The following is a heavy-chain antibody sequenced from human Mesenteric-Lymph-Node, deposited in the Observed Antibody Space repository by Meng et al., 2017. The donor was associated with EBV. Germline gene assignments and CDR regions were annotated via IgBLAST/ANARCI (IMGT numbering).Heavy chain of an antibody. CDR3: ARGNNYYDYRDPFDY. CDR2: ISYDGSNT. J-gene: IGHJ4*02. D-gene: IGHD4-17*01. V-gene: IGHV3-30*03. Sequence: QGQLVASGGGVVQPGRSLRLSWAASGFTFSSYGIHWVRQAPGKGLEWVAVISYDGSNTYYRDSVKGRFTISRDNSKNTLYLQMNSLRVEDTAVYYCARGNNYYDYRDPFDYWGQGTLVTVSS. CDR1: GFTFSSYG.